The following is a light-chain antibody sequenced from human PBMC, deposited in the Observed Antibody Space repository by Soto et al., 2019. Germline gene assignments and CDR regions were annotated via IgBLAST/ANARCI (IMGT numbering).Light chain of an antibody. Sequence: QSALTQPASVSGSPGQSITMSCTGTSSDIGSYNYVSWNQQHPGKAPKLIIYEVSDRPSGVSNRFSGSKSGNTASLTISGLQAEDEADYYCSSYTSSSTYVFGTGTKVTVL. J-gene: IGLJ1*01. CDR3: SSYTSSSTYV. V-gene: IGLV2-14*01. CDR1: SSDIGSYNY. CDR2: EVS.